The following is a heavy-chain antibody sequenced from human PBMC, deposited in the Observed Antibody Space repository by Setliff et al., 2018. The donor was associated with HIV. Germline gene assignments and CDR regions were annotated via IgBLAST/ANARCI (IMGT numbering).Heavy chain of an antibody. CDR3: ARPIRAAAGNDAFHV. J-gene: IGHJ3*01. CDR2: FDPQDGKT. D-gene: IGHD6-13*01. CDR1: GYTLTEVS. Sequence: ASVKVSCKVSGYTLTEVSMHWVRQAPGKGLEWMGYFDPQDGKTIYAQKFQGRVTITADESTSTAYMELSSLRSEDSAVYFCARPIRAAAGNDAFHVWGQGTMVTVSS. V-gene: IGHV1-24*01.